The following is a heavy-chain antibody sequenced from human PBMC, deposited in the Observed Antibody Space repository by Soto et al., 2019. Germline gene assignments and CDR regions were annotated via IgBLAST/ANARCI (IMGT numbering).Heavy chain of an antibody. CDR3: ARAAKKKTYYYDRSGMGHLGY. J-gene: IGHJ4*02. CDR1: GDSVSTNSAT. D-gene: IGHD3-22*01. Sequence: SQTLSLTCVISGDSVSTNSATWNWIRQSPSRGLEWLGRTYLRSKWYNDYAVSVKSRITINPDTSKNQFSLQLNSVTPEDTAVYYCARAAKKKTYYYDRSGMGHLGYWGQGTRVTVSS. CDR2: TYLRSKWYN. V-gene: IGHV6-1*01.